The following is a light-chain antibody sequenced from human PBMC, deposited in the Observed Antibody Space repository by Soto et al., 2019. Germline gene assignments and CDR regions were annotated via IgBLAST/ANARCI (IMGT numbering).Light chain of an antibody. J-gene: IGKJ1*01. CDR1: QSISSY. CDR3: QQYGSSPE. Sequence: DIQMTQSPSSLSASVGDRVTITCRASQSISSYLNWYQQKPGKAPKLLIYAAYSLQSGVPSRFSGSGSGTDFTLTISRLEPEDFAVYYCQQYGSSPEFGQGTKVDI. CDR2: AAY. V-gene: IGKV1-39*01.